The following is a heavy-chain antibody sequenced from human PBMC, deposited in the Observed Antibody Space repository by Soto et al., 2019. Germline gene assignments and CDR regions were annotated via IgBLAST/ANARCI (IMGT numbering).Heavy chain of an antibody. J-gene: IGHJ6*02. Sequence: QVQLVESGGGVVQPGTSLGPPFEAPDLTSKTKARTWVGRAPARGLGGRAVIAYDGNEKFYADSVKGRFTISRDNSKNALYLQINTLRNEDTAVYYCGKDVGDYVPYYYGVDVWGQGTTVTVSS. CDR3: GKDVGDYVPYYYGVDV. CDR2: IAYDGNEK. V-gene: IGHV3-30*18. D-gene: IGHD1-26*01. CDR1: DLTSKTKA.